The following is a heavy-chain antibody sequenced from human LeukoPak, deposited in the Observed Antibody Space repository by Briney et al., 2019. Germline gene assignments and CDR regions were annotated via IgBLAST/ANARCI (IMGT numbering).Heavy chain of an antibody. Sequence: SETLSHTCTVSGGSISSGSYYWSWIRQPAGKGQEWIGRIYTSGSTNYNPSLKSRVTISVHTSKNQFSLKLSSVTAADTAVYYCAREWAGGLDTDTFDYWGQGTLVTVSS. CDR1: GGSISSGSYY. CDR2: IYTSGST. D-gene: IGHD5-18*01. J-gene: IGHJ4*02. CDR3: AREWAGGLDTDTFDY. V-gene: IGHV4-61*02.